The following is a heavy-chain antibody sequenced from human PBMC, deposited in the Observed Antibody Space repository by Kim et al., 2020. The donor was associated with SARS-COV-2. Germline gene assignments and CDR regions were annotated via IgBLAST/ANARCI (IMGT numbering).Heavy chain of an antibody. CDR3: ARVGIPTSHDFWSGYYPSLHYYYMDV. J-gene: IGHJ6*03. V-gene: IGHV3-7*01. Sequence: GGSLRLSCAASGFTFSSYWMSWVRQAPGKGLEWVANIKQDGSEKYYVDSVKGRFTISRDNAKNSLYLQVNSVRAEDTAVYYCARVGIPTSHDFWSGYYPSLHYYYMDVWGKGTTVTVSS. CDR2: IKQDGSEK. D-gene: IGHD3-3*01. CDR1: GFTFSSYW.